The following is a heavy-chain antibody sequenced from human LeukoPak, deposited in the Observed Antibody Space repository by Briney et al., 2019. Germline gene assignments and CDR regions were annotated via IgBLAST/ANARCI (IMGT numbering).Heavy chain of an antibody. CDR1: GGSISSSSYY. Sequence: SETLSLTCTVSGGSISSSSYYWGWIRQPPGKGLEWIGYIYYSGSTYYNPSLKSRVTISVDTSKNQFSLKLSSVTAADTAVYYCARVPLIFDFDNTYYFDYWGQGTLVTVSS. J-gene: IGHJ4*02. D-gene: IGHD3-3*01. V-gene: IGHV4-61*05. CDR3: ARVPLIFDFDNTYYFDY. CDR2: IYYSGST.